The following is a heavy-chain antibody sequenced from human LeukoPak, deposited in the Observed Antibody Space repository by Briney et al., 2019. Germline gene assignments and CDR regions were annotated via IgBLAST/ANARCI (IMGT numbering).Heavy chain of an antibody. D-gene: IGHD3-22*01. CDR1: GFTFSSYA. Sequence: PGGSLRLSCAASGFTFSSYAMSWVRQAPGKGLEWVSAISGSGGSTYYADSVKGRFTISRDNSKNTLYLQMNSLRAEDTAVYYCAKSQGDYDSSGYHYGMDVWGQGTTVTVSS. CDR2: ISGSGGST. V-gene: IGHV3-23*01. CDR3: AKSQGDYDSSGYHYGMDV. J-gene: IGHJ6*02.